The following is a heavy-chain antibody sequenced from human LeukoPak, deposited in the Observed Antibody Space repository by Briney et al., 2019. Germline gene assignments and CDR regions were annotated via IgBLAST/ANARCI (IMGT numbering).Heavy chain of an antibody. Sequence: GGSLRLSCAASGFTVSSNYMSWVRQAPGKGLEGVSVIYSGGTTYYADSVKGRFTISRDNSKNTLYLQMSSLRAEDTAVYYCARYCSTTSCYHAFDIWGQGTMVTVSS. CDR2: IYSGGTT. CDR3: ARYCSTTSCYHAFDI. J-gene: IGHJ3*02. CDR1: GFTVSSNY. V-gene: IGHV3-53*01. D-gene: IGHD2-2*01.